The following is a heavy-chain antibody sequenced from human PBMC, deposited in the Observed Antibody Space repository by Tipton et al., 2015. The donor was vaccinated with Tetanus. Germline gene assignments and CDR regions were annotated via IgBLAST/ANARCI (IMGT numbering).Heavy chain of an antibody. Sequence: TLSLTCAVSGGSISSGGYSWSWIRQPPGKGLEWIGYIYHSGSTYYNPSLKSRVTISVDTSKNQFSLKLSSVTAADTAVYYCARDTNYYDSSGLFDYWGQGTLVTVSS. CDR1: GGSISSGGYS. J-gene: IGHJ4*02. CDR2: IYHSGST. D-gene: IGHD3-22*01. CDR3: ARDTNYYDSSGLFDY. V-gene: IGHV4-30-2*01.